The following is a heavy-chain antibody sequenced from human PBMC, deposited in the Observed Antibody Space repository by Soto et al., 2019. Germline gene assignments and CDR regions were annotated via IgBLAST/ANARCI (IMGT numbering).Heavy chain of an antibody. Sequence: PGGSLRLSCAASGFTITSYWMQWVRQAPGKGLVWVSRINSDGSRTTYADSVKGRFTISRDNAKNTVYLQMKSLRAEDTALYYCASESDSSGFPFAQHFYYNGMDVWGQGTTVTVSS. CDR1: GFTITSYW. CDR2: INSDGSRT. CDR3: ASESDSSGFPFAQHFYYNGMDV. D-gene: IGHD3-22*01. V-gene: IGHV3-74*01. J-gene: IGHJ6*02.